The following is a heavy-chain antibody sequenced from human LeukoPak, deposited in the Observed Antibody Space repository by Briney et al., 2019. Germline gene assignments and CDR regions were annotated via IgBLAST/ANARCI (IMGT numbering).Heavy chain of an antibody. D-gene: IGHD3-10*01. V-gene: IGHV3-23*01. J-gene: IGHJ4*02. CDR1: GFTFRNHG. CDR3: AKDDAWLRFGE. Sequence: GGSLRLSCAASGFTFRNHGMDWVRQAPGKGLEGVSGISPSGDITYYADSVKGRFTISRDNSKNTLYLEVISLTAEDTAVYYCAKDDAWLRFGEWSQGTLVTVSS. CDR2: ISPSGDIT.